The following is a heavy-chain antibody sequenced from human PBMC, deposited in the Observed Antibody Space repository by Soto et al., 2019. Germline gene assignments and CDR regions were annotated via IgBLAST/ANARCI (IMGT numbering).Heavy chain of an antibody. Sequence: QITLKESGPTLVRPAQTLTLTCDFSGFYLSTYDMGVAWIRQPPGKALEWLALIYWDDDKRYSPSLKDRLAISKDTSSNQVVLTITNMDPGDTATYFCAHAGDYDLLTFDHWGPGTLVTVSS. V-gene: IGHV2-5*02. D-gene: IGHD4-17*01. J-gene: IGHJ4*02. CDR1: GFYLSTYDMG. CDR3: AHAGDYDLLTFDH. CDR2: IYWDDDK.